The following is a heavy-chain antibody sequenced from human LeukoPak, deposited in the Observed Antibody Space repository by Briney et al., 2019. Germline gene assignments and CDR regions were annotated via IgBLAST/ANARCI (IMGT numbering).Heavy chain of an antibody. J-gene: IGHJ2*01. CDR2: IYTSGST. D-gene: IGHD1-1*01. CDR3: ARDGVVGGTTFDWYFDL. Sequence: PSETLSLTCTVSGGSISSYYWSWIRQPAGKGLEWIGRIYTSGSTNYNPSLKSRVTMSVDTSKNQFSLKLSSVTAADTAVYYCARDGVVGGTTFDWYFDLWGRGTLVTVSS. CDR1: GGSISSYY. V-gene: IGHV4-4*07.